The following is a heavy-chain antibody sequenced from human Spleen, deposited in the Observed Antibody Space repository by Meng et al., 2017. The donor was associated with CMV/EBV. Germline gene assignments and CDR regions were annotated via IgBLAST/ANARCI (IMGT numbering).Heavy chain of an antibody. D-gene: IGHD3-10*01. J-gene: IGHJ5*02. CDR1: SLSTTGVG. CDR3: AHRVRYYGSGSYDWFDP. V-gene: IGHV2-5*02. CDR2: IYWDDDK. Sequence: SLSTTGVGVGWIRQPPGKALEWLALIYWDDDKRYSPSLKSRLTITKDTSKNQVVLTMTNMDPVDTATYYCAHRVRYYGSGSYDWFDPWGQGTLVTVSS.